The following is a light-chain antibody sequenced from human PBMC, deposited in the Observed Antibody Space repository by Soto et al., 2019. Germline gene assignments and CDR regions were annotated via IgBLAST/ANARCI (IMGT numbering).Light chain of an antibody. Sequence: EIVLTQSPDTLSLSPGERATLSCRASQSVRSERLAWYQQKRGQAPRLVIFDASFRASGIPERFRGSGSGTAFTLTITSLVPEDFSVYYCQEYAGPPPITFGRGTRLDIK. CDR1: QSVRSER. CDR2: DAS. V-gene: IGKV3-20*01. J-gene: IGKJ5*01. CDR3: QEYAGPPPIT.